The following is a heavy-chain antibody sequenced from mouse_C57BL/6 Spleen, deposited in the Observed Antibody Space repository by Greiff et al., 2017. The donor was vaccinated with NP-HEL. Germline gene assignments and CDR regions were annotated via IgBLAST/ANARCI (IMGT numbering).Heavy chain of an antibody. D-gene: IGHD1-1*01. J-gene: IGHJ1*03. CDR2: IYPGDGDT. V-gene: IGHV1-80*01. CDR1: GYAFSSYW. Sequence: QVQLKQSGAELVKPGASVKISCKASGYAFSSYWMNWVKQRPGKGLEWIGQIYPGDGDTNYNGKFKGKATLTADKSSSTAYMQLSSLTSEDSAVYFCARSFTTVDSLGYFDVWGTGTTVTVSS. CDR3: ARSFTTVDSLGYFDV.